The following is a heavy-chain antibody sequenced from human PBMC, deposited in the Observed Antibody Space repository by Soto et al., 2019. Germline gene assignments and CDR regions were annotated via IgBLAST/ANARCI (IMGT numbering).Heavy chain of an antibody. V-gene: IGHV3-30*18. Sequence: RSLRLSCAASGFTFSDYAMHWVRQAPGKGLEWVAVVSHDGRNTHYADSVKGRFTISRDSSNTTVSLEMTSLRAEDTAVYYCAKGGRQWLVTSDFNYWGQGALVTVSS. CDR2: VSHDGRNT. J-gene: IGHJ4*02. CDR1: GFTFSDYA. CDR3: AKGGRQWLVTSDFNY. D-gene: IGHD6-19*01.